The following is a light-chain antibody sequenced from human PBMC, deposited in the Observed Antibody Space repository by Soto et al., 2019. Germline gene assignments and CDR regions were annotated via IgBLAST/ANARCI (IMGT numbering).Light chain of an antibody. CDR1: SSDVGAYNF. V-gene: IGLV2-14*01. CDR3: SSWTSRTTQV. CDR2: EVD. Sequence: QSVLTQPASVSGSPGQSITISCTGTSSDVGAYNFVSWHQQHPGKAPKLMIYEVDSRPSGVSNRFSGSKSGNTASLTISGLRAEDEADYYCSSWTSRTTQVLGGGTKLTVL. J-gene: IGLJ3*02.